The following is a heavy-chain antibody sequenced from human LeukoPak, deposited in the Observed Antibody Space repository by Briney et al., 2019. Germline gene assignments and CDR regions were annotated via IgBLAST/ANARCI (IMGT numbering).Heavy chain of an antibody. V-gene: IGHV1-69*13. CDR3: ARTVMAYYYYMDV. CDR2: IIPIFGTA. D-gene: IGHD3-16*01. J-gene: IGHJ6*03. Sequence: SVKVSCKASGGTFSNYAIGWVRQAPGQGLEWMGGIIPIFGTANYAQKFQGRVTITADESTSTAYMELSSLRSDDTAVYYCARTVMAYYYYMDVWGKGTTVTISS. CDR1: GGTFSNYA.